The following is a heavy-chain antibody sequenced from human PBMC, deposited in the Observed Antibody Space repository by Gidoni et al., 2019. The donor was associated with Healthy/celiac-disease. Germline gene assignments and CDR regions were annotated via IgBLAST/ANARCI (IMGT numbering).Heavy chain of an antibody. CDR2: IIPIFGTA. V-gene: IGHV1-69*06. CDR3: ALRCGESAPAPFDY. D-gene: IGHD3-10*01. J-gene: IGHJ4*02. Sequence: QVQLVQSDAEVKKPGSSVKVSCKASGGPFSSYAISWVRQAPGQGREWMGWIIPIFGTANYAQKFQGRGTLTADKSTSTAYMELSSLRSEDTAVYYCALRCGESAPAPFDYWGQGTLVTVSS. CDR1: GGPFSSYA.